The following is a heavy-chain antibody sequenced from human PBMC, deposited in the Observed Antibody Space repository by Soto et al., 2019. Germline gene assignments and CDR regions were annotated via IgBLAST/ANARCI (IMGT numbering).Heavy chain of an antibody. V-gene: IGHV1-18*03. CDR2: ISAYSGNT. Sequence: QVQLVQSGAEVKKPGASVKVSCKASGYTFTTFGFSWVRQAPGQGLEWMGWISAYSGNTNNAKKLQGRVTMTTDTSTSTAYMELSSLTSDDMAVYYCARDSEGYYDFWSVYKNWFDPWGQGTLVTVSS. CDR1: GYTFTTFG. D-gene: IGHD3-3*01. CDR3: ARDSEGYYDFWSVYKNWFDP. J-gene: IGHJ5*02.